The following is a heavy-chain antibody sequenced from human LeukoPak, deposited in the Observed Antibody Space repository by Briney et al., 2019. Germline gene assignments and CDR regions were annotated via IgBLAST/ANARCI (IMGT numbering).Heavy chain of an antibody. J-gene: IGHJ5*02. D-gene: IGHD3-10*01. Sequence: ASVKVSCKASGYTFTTYYMHWVRQAPGQGLEWMGTINPSDGSTSYAQKFQGRVTMTRDMSTSTVYMELSSLRSEDTAVYYCARDLTMVRGARYRPYNWFDPWGQGTLVTVSP. V-gene: IGHV1-46*01. CDR3: ARDLTMVRGARYRPYNWFDP. CDR2: INPSDGST. CDR1: GYTFTTYY.